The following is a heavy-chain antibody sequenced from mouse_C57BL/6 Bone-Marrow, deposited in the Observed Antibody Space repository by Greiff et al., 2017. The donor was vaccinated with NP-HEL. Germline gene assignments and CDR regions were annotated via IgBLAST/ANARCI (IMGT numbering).Heavy chain of an antibody. V-gene: IGHV2-9-1*01. J-gene: IGHJ4*01. CDR2: IWTGGGT. CDR1: GFSLTSYA. D-gene: IGHD2-12*01. CDR3: ARNWSYDDYAMDY. Sequence: QVQLKQSGPGLVAPSQSLSITCTVSGFSLTSYAISWVRQPPGKGLEWLGVIWTGGGTNYNSALKSRLSISKDNSKNQVFLKMNSLQTDDTARYYCARNWSYDDYAMDYWGQGTSVTVSS.